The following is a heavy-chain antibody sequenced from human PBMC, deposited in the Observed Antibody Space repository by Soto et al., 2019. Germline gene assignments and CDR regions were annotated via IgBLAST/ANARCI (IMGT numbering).Heavy chain of an antibody. Sequence: WTWIRQPPGMVLEWIGEINHTGSTKYNPSLNSRVTISLDTSKNQFALSLRSVTAADTAVYYCARGREIFGAVTPFEYWGQGTQVAVAS. J-gene: IGHJ4*02. V-gene: IGHV4-34*01. CDR2: INHTGST. CDR3: ARGREIFGAVTPFEY. D-gene: IGHD3-3*01.